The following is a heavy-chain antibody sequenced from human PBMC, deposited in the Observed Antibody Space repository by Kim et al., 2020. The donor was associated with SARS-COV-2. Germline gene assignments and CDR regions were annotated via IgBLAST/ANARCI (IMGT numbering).Heavy chain of an antibody. J-gene: IGHJ4*02. CDR2: IYSGCST. Sequence: GGSLRLSCAASGFTVSSNYMSWVRQAPGKGLEWVSVIYSGCSTYYADSVKGRFTISRHNSKNTQYLQMNSLRAEDTAVYYCAREGYSSEFDYWGQGTLVTVAS. D-gene: IGHD3-16*02. CDR1: GFTVSSNY. V-gene: IGHV3-53*04. CDR3: AREGYSSEFDY.